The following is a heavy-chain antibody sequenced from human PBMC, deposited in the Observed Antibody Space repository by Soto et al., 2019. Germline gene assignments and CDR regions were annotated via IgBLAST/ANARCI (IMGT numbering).Heavy chain of an antibody. D-gene: IGHD3-3*01. CDR1: GFTFSSYW. Sequence: GGSLRLSCAASGFTFSSYWMSWVRQAPGKGLEWVANIKQDGSEKYYVDSVKGRFTISRDNAKNSVSLQMNSLRADDTGVYYCARRPENFWSGYPEAFDYWGPGTLVTVSS. V-gene: IGHV3-7*01. J-gene: IGHJ4*02. CDR2: IKQDGSEK. CDR3: ARRPENFWSGYPEAFDY.